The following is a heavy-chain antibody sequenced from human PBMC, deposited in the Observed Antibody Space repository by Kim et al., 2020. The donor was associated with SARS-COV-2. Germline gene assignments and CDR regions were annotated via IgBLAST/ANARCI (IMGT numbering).Heavy chain of an antibody. V-gene: IGHV4-59*01. J-gene: IGHJ6*03. CDR2: IYYSGST. CDR1: GGSISSYY. CDR3: ARDNIRFLEWPSAGDYYYYYMDV. D-gene: IGHD3-3*01. Sequence: SETLSLTCTVSGGSISSYYWSWIRQPPGKGLEWIGYIYYSGSTNYNPSLKSRVTISVDTSKNQFSLKLSSVTAADTAVYYCARDNIRFLEWPSAGDYYYYYMDVWGKGTTVTVSS.